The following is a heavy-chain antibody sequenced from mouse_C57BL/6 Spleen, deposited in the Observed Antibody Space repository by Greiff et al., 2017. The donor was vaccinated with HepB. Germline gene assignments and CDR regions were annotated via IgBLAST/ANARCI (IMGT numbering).Heavy chain of an antibody. D-gene: IGHD2-5*01. CDR1: GYTFTDYE. Sequence: VQLQQSGAELVRPGASVTLSCKASGYTFTDYEMHWVKQTPVHGLEWIGAIDPETGGTAYNQKFKGKAILTADKSSSTAYMELRSLTSEDSAVYYCTRYSNYLFAYWGQGTLVTVSA. CDR2: IDPETGGT. V-gene: IGHV1-15*01. CDR3: TRYSNYLFAY. J-gene: IGHJ3*01.